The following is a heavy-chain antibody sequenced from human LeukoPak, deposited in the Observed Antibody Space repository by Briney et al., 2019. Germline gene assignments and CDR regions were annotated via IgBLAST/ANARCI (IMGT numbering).Heavy chain of an antibody. CDR2: IWYDGSNK. Sequence: PGGSLRLSCAASGFTFSSYGMHWVRQAPGKGLEWVAVIWYDGSNKYYADSVKGRFTISRDNSKNTLYLQMNSLRAEDTAVYYCARGFLPDPPLEEGMDVWGQGTTVTVSS. V-gene: IGHV3-33*08. J-gene: IGHJ6*02. D-gene: IGHD3-3*01. CDR3: ARGFLPDPPLEEGMDV. CDR1: GFTFSSYG.